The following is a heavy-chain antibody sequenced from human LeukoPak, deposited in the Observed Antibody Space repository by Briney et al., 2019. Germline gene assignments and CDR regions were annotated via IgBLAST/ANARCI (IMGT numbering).Heavy chain of an antibody. Sequence: PGESLRLSCAASGFTFSSYSMNWVRQAPGKGLEWVSSISSSSSYIYYADSVKGRFTISRDNAKNSLYLQMNSLRAEDTAVYYCAMTTYCGGDCSRFPEYWGQGALVTVSS. D-gene: IGHD2-21*02. CDR2: ISSSSSYI. J-gene: IGHJ4*02. CDR1: GFTFSSYS. CDR3: AMTTYCGGDCSRFPEY. V-gene: IGHV3-21*01.